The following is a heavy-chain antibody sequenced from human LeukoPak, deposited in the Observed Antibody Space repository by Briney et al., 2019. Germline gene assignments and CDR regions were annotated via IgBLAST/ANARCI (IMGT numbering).Heavy chain of an antibody. CDR3: AKDSLRYLDWLTCPDY. CDR1: GFTFDDYV. D-gene: IGHD3-9*01. V-gene: IGHV3-9*01. CDR2: ISWNSDNI. J-gene: IGHJ4*02. Sequence: PGRSLRLSCAASGFTFDDYVMHWVRQAPGKGLEWVSVISWNSDNIGYADSVKGRFTISRDNAKNSLHLQMNSLRAEDTALYYCAKDSLRYLDWLTCPDYWGQGTMVTVSS.